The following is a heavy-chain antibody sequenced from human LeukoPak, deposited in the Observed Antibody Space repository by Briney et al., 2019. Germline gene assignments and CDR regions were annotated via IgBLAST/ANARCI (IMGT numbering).Heavy chain of an antibody. D-gene: IGHD6-13*01. J-gene: IGHJ4*02. CDR2: INPNSGGT. CDR1: GYTFTGYF. V-gene: IGHV1-2*02. Sequence: ASVKVSCKASGYTFTGYFMHWVRLAPGQGLEWMGWINPNSGGTNYAQKFQGRVTMTRDTSISTAYTELSSLRSEDTAVYYCARGLDSSSWPPVDYWGQGTLVTVSS. CDR3: ARGLDSSSWPPVDY.